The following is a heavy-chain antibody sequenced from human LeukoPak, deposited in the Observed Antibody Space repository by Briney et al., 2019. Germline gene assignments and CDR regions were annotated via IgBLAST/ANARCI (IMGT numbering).Heavy chain of an antibody. CDR3: AREFGHNRWYFDY. Sequence: GGSLRLSCAASGFTFSSYSMNWVRQAPGKGLEWVSSIISSSAYIYYADSVKGRFTISRDNAKNSLYLQMSSLRADDTAVYYCAREFGHNRWYFDYWGQGALVTVSS. V-gene: IGHV3-21*01. J-gene: IGHJ4*02. D-gene: IGHD5-24*01. CDR1: GFTFSSYS. CDR2: IISSSAYI.